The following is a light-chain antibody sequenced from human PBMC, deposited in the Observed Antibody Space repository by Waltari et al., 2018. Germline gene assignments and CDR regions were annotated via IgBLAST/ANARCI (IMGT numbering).Light chain of an antibody. J-gene: IGKJ4*01. CDR2: DAS. V-gene: IGKV3-11*01. CDR1: QSVSSY. Sequence: EIVLTPSPATLSLSPGERAILSCRASQSVSSYLAWYQQKPGQAPRLLIYDASNRATGIPARFSGSGSGTDFTLTISSLEPEDFAVYYCQQRSNWPPTFGGGTKVEIK. CDR3: QQRSNWPPT.